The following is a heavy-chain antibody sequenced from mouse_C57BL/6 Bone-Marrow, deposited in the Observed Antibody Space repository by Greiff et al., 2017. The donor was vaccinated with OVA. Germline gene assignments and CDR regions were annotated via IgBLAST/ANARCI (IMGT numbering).Heavy chain of an antibody. Sequence: QVQLKQPGAELVKPGASVKLSCKASGYTFTSYWMQWVKQRPGQGLEWIGEIDPSDSYTNYNQKFKGKATFTVDTSSSTAYMQLSSLTSEDSAVYYCARQGGDYERYWYFDVWGTGTTVTVSS. D-gene: IGHD2-4*01. V-gene: IGHV1-50*01. J-gene: IGHJ1*03. CDR2: IDPSDSYT. CDR3: ARQGGDYERYWYFDV. CDR1: GYTFTSYW.